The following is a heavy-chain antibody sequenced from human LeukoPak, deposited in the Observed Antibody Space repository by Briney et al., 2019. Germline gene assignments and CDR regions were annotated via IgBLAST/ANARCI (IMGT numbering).Heavy chain of an antibody. Sequence: GGSLRLSCAASGFTFDDYGMNWVRQAPGKGLEWVSGITGRGESTYYADSVKGRFTISRDNSKNTLYLQMNSLRAGDTAIYYCAKDRRLASFDYGGQGTLVTVSS. CDR3: AKDRRLASFDY. J-gene: IGHJ4*02. CDR1: GFTFDDYG. CDR2: ITGRGEST. V-gene: IGHV3-23*01. D-gene: IGHD6-25*01.